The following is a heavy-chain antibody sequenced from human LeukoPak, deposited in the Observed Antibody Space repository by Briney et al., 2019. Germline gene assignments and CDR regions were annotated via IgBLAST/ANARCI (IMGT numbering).Heavy chain of an antibody. CDR3: VRDLGSGNWFDP. V-gene: IGHV3-48*04. J-gene: IGHJ5*02. Sequence: GGSLTLSCAGSGFTFDDDSMDWVRQAPGKGLEWIAYISSSSRTITYADSVRGRFFISRDNAKNSLYLQMNSLRSEDTAVYYCVRDLGSGNWFDPWGQGTLVTVSS. CDR1: GFTFDDDS. CDR2: ISSSSRTI. D-gene: IGHD3-10*01.